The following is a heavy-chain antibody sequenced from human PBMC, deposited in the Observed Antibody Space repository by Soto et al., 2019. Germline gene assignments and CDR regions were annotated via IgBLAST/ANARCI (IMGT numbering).Heavy chain of an antibody. D-gene: IGHD4-17*01. CDR2: ISGSGGST. J-gene: IGHJ4*02. Sequence: EVQLLESGGGLVQPGGSLRLSCAASGFTFSSYAMSWVRQAPGKGLEWVSAISGSGGSTYYADSVKDRFTISRDNSKNTLYLQMNSLRAEDTAVYYCATHDYGDYAFDYWGQGTLVTVSS. V-gene: IGHV3-23*01. CDR3: ATHDYGDYAFDY. CDR1: GFTFSSYA.